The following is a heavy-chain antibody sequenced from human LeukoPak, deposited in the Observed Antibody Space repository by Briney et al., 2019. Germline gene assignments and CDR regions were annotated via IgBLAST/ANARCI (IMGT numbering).Heavy chain of an antibody. J-gene: IGHJ6*03. V-gene: IGHV1-69*13. D-gene: IGHD6-13*01. CDR3: ARGTYTSSWPAADSYYHYLDV. CDR1: GGTFSNYE. CDR2: IIPIFRTV. Sequence: SVKVSCKASGGTFSNYEINWVRQAPGQGLEWMGGIIPIFRTVNYAQKFQDRVTITADESTSTVHMELSSLRSEDTAVYYCARGTYTSSWPAADSYYHYLDVWGKGTTVTVSS.